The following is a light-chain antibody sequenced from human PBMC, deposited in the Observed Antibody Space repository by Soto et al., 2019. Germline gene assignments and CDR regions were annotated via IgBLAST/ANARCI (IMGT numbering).Light chain of an antibody. CDR2: GAS. CDR1: QSVSSN. V-gene: IGKV3-15*01. J-gene: IGKJ1*01. CDR3: QQYDNWPRT. Sequence: EIVMTQSPATLSVSPGERATPSCKASQSVSSNLAWYQQKPGQAPRLLIYGASTRAIGIPARFSGSRSGTEFTLTISSLQSEDFAVYYCQQYDNWPRTFGQGTKVEIK.